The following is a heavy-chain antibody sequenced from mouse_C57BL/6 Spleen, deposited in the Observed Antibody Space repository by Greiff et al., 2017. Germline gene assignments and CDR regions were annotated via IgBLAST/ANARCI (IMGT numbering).Heavy chain of an antibody. V-gene: IGHV1-53*01. CDR2: INPSNGGT. CDR1: GYTFTSYW. Sequence: VQLQQSGTELVKPGASVKLSCKASGYTFTSYWMHWVKQRPGQGLEWIGNINPSNGGTNYNEKFKSKATLTVDKSSSTAYLQLSSLTSEDSAVYYSARSPGSSYYFGDRGQGTTLTVTA. J-gene: IGHJ2*01. CDR3: ARSPGSSYYFGD. D-gene: IGHD1-1*01.